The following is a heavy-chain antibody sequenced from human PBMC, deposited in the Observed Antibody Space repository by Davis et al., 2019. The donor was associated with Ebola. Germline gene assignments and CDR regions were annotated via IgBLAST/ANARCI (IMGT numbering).Heavy chain of an antibody. V-gene: IGHV3-48*02. Sequence: GESLKISCAASGFTFSSYSMNWVRQAPGKGLEWVSYISSSSSTIYYADSVKGRFTISRDNAKNSLYLQMNSLRDEDTAVYYCARDRGGVDTAMVWDWYFDLWGRGTLVTVSS. D-gene: IGHD5-18*01. CDR2: ISSSSSTI. CDR1: GFTFSSYS. CDR3: ARDRGGVDTAMVWDWYFDL. J-gene: IGHJ2*01.